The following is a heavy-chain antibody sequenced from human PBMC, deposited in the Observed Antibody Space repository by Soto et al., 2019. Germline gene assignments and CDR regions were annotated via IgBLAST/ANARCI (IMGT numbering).Heavy chain of an antibody. CDR1: GGSISSYY. Sequence: SETLSLTCTVSGGSISSYYWSWIRQPPGKGLEWIGYIYYSGSTNYNPSLKSRVTISVDTSKNQFSLKLSSVTAADTAVYYCAIPEGYDLFDYWGQGTLVTGSS. CDR3: AIPEGYDLFDY. V-gene: IGHV4-59*01. CDR2: IYYSGST. D-gene: IGHD5-12*01. J-gene: IGHJ4*02.